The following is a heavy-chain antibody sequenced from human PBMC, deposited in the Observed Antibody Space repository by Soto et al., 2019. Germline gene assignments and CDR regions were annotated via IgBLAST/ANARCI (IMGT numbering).Heavy chain of an antibody. J-gene: IGHJ4*02. CDR1: GYSFTSYW. CDR3: ARTTLGLSGPDY. V-gene: IGHV5-51*01. Sequence: PGESLKISCKGSGYSFTSYWIGWVRQMPGKGLEGMRITYPGDSDTRSSPSFQGQVTISADKSISTAYLQWSSLKASDTAMYYCARTTLGLSGPDYWGQGTLGTVSS. CDR2: TYPGDSDT. D-gene: IGHD3-16*02.